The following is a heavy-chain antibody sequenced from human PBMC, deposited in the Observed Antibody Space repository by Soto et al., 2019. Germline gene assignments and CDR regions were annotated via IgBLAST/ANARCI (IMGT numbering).Heavy chain of an antibody. CDR3: ARDLTSVRGS. Sequence: QVQMVQSGAEVKKPGSSARVSCKVSGGTFSRHSISWVRQAPGQGLEWMGGIIPIFDATQYAQKFQGRLTITADESTTTFDMGLSVLRHEDTAMYCCARDLTSVRGSWGQGVLVTGS. CDR2: IIPIFDAT. V-gene: IGHV1-69*01. J-gene: IGHJ4*02. CDR1: GGTFSRHS. D-gene: IGHD3-10*01.